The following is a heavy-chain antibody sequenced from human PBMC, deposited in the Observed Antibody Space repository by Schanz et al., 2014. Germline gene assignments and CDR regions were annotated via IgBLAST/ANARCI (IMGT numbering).Heavy chain of an antibody. CDR1: GGTFSSYS. D-gene: IGHD5-12*01. Sequence: QVQLVQSGAEVKKPGSSVKVSCKASGGTFSSYSISWVRQAPGQGLEWMGWINPDSGDTNFAQKFQGWVTMTRDTSISTAYMELSRLKSDDTAVYYCARAFGGYDPAGALDSWGPGTLVTV. J-gene: IGHJ4*02. V-gene: IGHV1-2*04. CDR3: ARAFGGYDPAGALDS. CDR2: INPDSGDT.